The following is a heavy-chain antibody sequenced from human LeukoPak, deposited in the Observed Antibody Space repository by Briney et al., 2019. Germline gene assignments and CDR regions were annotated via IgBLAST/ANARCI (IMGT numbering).Heavy chain of an antibody. V-gene: IGHV4-59*12. CDR2: IYYSGST. D-gene: IGHD3-10*01. CDR3: ARLALWFGELRVYYMDV. CDR1: GGSTSSYY. J-gene: IGHJ6*03. Sequence: SETLSLTCTVSGGSTSSYYWSWIRQPPGKGLEWIGYIYYSGSTNYNPSLKSRVTISVDTSKNQFSLKLSSVTAADTAVYYCARLALWFGELRVYYMDVWGKGTTVTISS.